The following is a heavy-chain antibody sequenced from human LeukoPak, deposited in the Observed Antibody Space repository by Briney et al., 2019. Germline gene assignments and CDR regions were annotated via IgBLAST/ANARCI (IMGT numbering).Heavy chain of an antibody. Sequence: GGSLRLSCAASGFTFSSYSMNWVRQAPGKGLEWVPSISSSSSYIYYADSVKGRFTISRDNAKNSLYLQMNSLRAEDTAVYYCARERYCSSTSCPHGDLDYWGQGTLVSVSS. J-gene: IGHJ4*02. D-gene: IGHD2-2*01. V-gene: IGHV3-21*01. CDR1: GFTFSSYS. CDR2: ISSSSSYI. CDR3: ARERYCSSTSCPHGDLDY.